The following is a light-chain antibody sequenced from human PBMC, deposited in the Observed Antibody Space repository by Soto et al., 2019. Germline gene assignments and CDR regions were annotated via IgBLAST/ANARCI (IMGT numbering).Light chain of an antibody. CDR1: SPEVGCYGY. J-gene: IGLJ2*01. CDR2: KVS. Sequence: QSALTQPASVSGSPGQSISISCSGTSPEVGCYGYVSWYQHHPGKAPRLIIYKVSNRPSGISNRFSGSKSVNTATLTISGLQAEDEAEYCCSAYTKVNTLVVFGGGTKVTAL. CDR3: SAYTKVNTLVV. V-gene: IGLV2-14*01.